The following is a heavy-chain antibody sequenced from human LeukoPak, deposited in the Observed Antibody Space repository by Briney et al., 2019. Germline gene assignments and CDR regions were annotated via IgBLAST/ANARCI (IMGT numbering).Heavy chain of an antibody. V-gene: IGHV3-7*02. CDR1: GFTFRRYW. J-gene: IGHJ6*02. CDR3: ARQPDYNHYYYYGMDV. D-gene: IGHD4-11*01. Sequence: GGSLRLSCAASGFTFRRYWMSWVRQAPGKGLEWVGNINEDESKEYYMDSVKGRFTISRDNAKNSLYLQMNSLRAEDTAVYYCARQPDYNHYYYYGMDVWGQGTTVTVSS. CDR2: INEDESKE.